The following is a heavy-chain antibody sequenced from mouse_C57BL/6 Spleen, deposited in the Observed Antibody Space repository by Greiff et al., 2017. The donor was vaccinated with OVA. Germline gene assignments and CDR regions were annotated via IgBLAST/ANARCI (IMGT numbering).Heavy chain of an antibody. CDR2: IDPENGDT. CDR1: GFNIKDDY. V-gene: IGHV14-4*01. CDR3: TGGLLSY. D-gene: IGHD2-3*01. J-gene: IGHJ3*01. Sequence: VQLKESGAELVRPGASVKLSCTASGFNIKDDYMHWVKQRPEQGLEWIGWIDPENGDTEYASKFQGKATITADTSSNTAYLQLSSLTSEDTAVYYCTGGLLSYWGQGTLVTVSA.